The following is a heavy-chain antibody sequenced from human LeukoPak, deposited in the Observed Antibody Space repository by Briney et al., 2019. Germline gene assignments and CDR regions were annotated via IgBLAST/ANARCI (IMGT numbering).Heavy chain of an antibody. V-gene: IGHV1-69*05. CDR3: ARGTDFWSGHYTGAFDI. CDR2: IIPIFGTA. Sequence: SVKVSCKASGYAFAYYGVSWVRQAPGQGLERMGGIIPIFGTANYAQKFQGRVTITTDESTSTAYMELSSLRSEDTAVYYCARGTDFWSGHYTGAFDIWGQGTMVTVSS. D-gene: IGHD3-3*01. CDR1: GYAFAYYG. J-gene: IGHJ3*02.